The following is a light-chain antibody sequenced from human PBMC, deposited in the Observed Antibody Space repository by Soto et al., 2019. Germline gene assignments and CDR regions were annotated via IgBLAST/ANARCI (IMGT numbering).Light chain of an antibody. J-gene: IGKJ3*01. CDR2: GAS. CDR3: YRHKNWPPVFT. CDR1: QSVSSN. V-gene: IGKV3-15*01. Sequence: EIVMTQSPATLSVSPGERATLSCRASQSVSSNLAWYQQKPGQAPRLLIFGASTRATGIPARFSGSGSGTEITLTISSLQFEDVEVSYCYRHKNWPPVFTFGRGTKVDMK.